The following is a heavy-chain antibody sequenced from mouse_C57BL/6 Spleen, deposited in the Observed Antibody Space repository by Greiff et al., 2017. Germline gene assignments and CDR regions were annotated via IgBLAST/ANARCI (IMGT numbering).Heavy chain of an antibody. CDR1: GYTFTTYP. CDR2: FHPYNDDT. D-gene: IGHD2-4*01. Sequence: VQLQQSGAELVKPGASVKMSCKASGYTFTTYPIEWMKQNHGKSLEWIGNFHPYNDDTKYNEKFKGKATLTVDKSSSTVYLELSRLTADDSAVYYYARSRDYDSWYFDVWGTGTTVTVSS. V-gene: IGHV1-47*01. J-gene: IGHJ1*03. CDR3: ARSRDYDSWYFDV.